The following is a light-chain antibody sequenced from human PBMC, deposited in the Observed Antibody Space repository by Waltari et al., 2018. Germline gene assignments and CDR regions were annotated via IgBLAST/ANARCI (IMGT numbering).Light chain of an antibody. CDR3: CSYGGSFDPCLV. Sequence: QSALTQPASVSGSPGQSITISCIGTSNDVGKYNLVSWYQQHPGKVPKLIIYEVTKRASGFSNRFSGSKSGSTASLAISGLQAEDEADYYCCSYGGSFDPCLVFGGGTKLTVL. CDR1: SNDVGKYNL. J-gene: IGLJ2*01. CDR2: EVT. V-gene: IGLV2-23*02.